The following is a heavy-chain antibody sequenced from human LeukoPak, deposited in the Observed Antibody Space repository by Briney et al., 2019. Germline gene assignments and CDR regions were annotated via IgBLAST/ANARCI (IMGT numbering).Heavy chain of an antibody. V-gene: IGHV1-69*05. CDR1: GGTFSSYA. J-gene: IGHJ4*02. Sequence: ASVKVSCKASGGTFSSYAISWVRQAPGQGLEWMGGIIPIFGTANYAQKFQGRVTITTDESTSTAYMELSSLRSEDTAVYYCASCPRMTTVTSFDYWGQGTLVTVSS. CDR3: ASCPRMTTVTSFDY. CDR2: IIPIFGTA. D-gene: IGHD4-17*01.